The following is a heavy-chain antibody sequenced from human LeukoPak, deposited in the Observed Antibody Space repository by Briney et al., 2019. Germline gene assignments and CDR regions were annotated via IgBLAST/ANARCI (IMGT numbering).Heavy chain of an antibody. J-gene: IGHJ4*02. D-gene: IGHD2-21*02. CDR1: GFTFSSYW. CDR3: ARETPCGGDCYHFDY. CDR2: IKQDGSEK. Sequence: GGSLRLSCAASGFTFSSYWMSWVRQAPGKGLEWVANIKQDGSEKYYVDSVKGRFTISRDNAKNSLYLQMNSLRAEDTAVYYCARETPCGGDCYHFDYWGQGTLVTVSS. V-gene: IGHV3-7*01.